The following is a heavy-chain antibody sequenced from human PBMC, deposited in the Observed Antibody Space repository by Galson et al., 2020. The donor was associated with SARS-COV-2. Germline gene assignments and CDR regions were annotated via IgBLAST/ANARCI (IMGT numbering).Heavy chain of an antibody. Sequence: SETLSLPCTVSGSSISSSSYSWGWIRQPPGKGLEWIGSIYYSGSTYYNPSLKSRVTISVDTSKNQFSLKLSSVTAADTAVYYCARDVHTAESSFDYWGQGTLVTVSS. J-gene: IGHJ4*02. CDR1: GSSISSSSYS. CDR2: IYYSGST. CDR3: ARDVHTAESSFDY. V-gene: IGHV4-39*07.